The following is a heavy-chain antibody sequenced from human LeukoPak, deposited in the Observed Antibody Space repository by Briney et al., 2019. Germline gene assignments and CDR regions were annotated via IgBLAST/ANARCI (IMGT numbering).Heavy chain of an antibody. Sequence: GGSLRLSCAASGFTFSSYGMHWVRQAPGKGLEWVAFIRYDGSNKYYADSVKGRFTISRDNAKNSLYLQMNSLRAEDTAVYYCARRYFDYWGQGTLVTVSS. CDR3: ARRYFDY. V-gene: IGHV3-30*02. CDR2: IRYDGSNK. CDR1: GFTFSSYG. J-gene: IGHJ4*02.